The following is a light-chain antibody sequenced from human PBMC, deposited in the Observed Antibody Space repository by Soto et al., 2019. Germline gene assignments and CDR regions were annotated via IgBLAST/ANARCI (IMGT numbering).Light chain of an antibody. J-gene: IGKJ1*01. V-gene: IGKV3-20*01. Sequence: IVLTQSPGTLSLSPGERATLSCRASQRVSNSYLAWYQQKPGQAPRLLISATSIRATGIPDRFSGSGSGTDFTLTISRLEPEDFAVYYCQQCGSSPPTFGQGTKVEIK. CDR1: QRVSNSY. CDR2: ATS. CDR3: QQCGSSPPT.